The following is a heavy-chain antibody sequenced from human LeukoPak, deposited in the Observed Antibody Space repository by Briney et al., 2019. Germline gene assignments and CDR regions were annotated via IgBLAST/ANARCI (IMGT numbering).Heavy chain of an antibody. CDR2: ISAHNGNT. V-gene: IGHV1-18*01. CDR3: ARVGIAAAGTPQGGSSY. J-gene: IGHJ4*02. Sequence: ASVKVSCKASGYTFTNYGISWVRQAPGQGLEWMGWISAHNGNTNYAQKLQGRGTMTTDTSTSTAYMELRSLRSDDTAVYYCARVGIAAAGTPQGGSSYWGQGTLVTVSS. CDR1: GYTFTNYG. D-gene: IGHD6-13*01.